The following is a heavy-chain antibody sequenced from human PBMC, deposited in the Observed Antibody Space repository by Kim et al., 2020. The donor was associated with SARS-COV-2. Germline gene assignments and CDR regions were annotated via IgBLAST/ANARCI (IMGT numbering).Heavy chain of an antibody. CDR3: ARAAGLGQYGGTSGAFAY. J-gene: IGHJ4*01. CDR2: INPNTGDT. V-gene: IGHV1-2*02. Sequence: ASVKVSCKASGYTFTGYYMHWVRQAPGQGLEWMGWINPNTGDTNYAQKFQGRVTMTRDTSISTAYLQLSRLRSDDTAVYYCARAAGLGQYGGTSGAFAYWGHGALV. D-gene: IGHD1-1*01. CDR1: GYTFTGYY.